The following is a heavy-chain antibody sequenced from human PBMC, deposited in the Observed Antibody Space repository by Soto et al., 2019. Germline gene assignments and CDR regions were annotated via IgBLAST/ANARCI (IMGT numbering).Heavy chain of an antibody. CDR1: GFTFSTYA. CDR3: AKGNCSSCHDAFDI. V-gene: IGHV3-9*01. J-gene: IGHJ3*02. Sequence: PGGSLRLSCAASGFTFSTYAMTWVRQAPGKGLEWVSGISWNSGSIGYADSVKGRFTISRDNAKNSLYLQMNSLRAEDTALYYCAKGNCSSCHDAFDIWGQGTMVTVSS. D-gene: IGHD6-13*01. CDR2: ISWNSGSI.